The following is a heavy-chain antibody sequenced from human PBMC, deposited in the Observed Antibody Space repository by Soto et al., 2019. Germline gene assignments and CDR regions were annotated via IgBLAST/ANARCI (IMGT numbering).Heavy chain of an antibody. D-gene: IGHD3-9*01. CDR2: ISYDGSNK. CDR1: GFTFSSYA. V-gene: IGHV3-30-3*01. Sequence: GGSLRLSCAASGFTFSSYAMHWVRQAPGKGLEWVAVISYDGSNKYYADSVKGRFTISRDNSKNTLYLQMNSLRAEDTAVYYCAREIPGVGDILTGPLGGFDPWGQGTLVTVSS. J-gene: IGHJ5*02. CDR3: AREIPGVGDILTGPLGGFDP.